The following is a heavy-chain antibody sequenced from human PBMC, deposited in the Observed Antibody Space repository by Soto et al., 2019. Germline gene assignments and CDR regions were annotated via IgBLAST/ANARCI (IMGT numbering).Heavy chain of an antibody. CDR2: IYYSGST. J-gene: IGHJ4*02. V-gene: IGHV4-30-4*01. CDR3: AGYYGDYAFDTDY. D-gene: IGHD4-17*01. Sequence: SETLSLTCTVSGGSISSGDYYWGWIRQPPGKGLEWIGYIYYSGSTYYNPSLKSRVTISVDTSKNQFSLKLSSVTAADTAVYYCAGYYGDYAFDTDYWGQGTLVTVSS. CDR1: GGSISSGDYY.